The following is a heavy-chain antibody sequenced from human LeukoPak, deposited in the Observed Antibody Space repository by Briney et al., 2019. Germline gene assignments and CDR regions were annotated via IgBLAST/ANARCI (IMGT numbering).Heavy chain of an antibody. Sequence: GGSLRLSCAASGFTISSNYMNWVRQAPGKGLEWVSVIYSGGSTYYADSVKGRFTISRDNSKNTLYLQMNSLRAEDTAVYYCARGSGYYYGMDVWGQGTTVTVSS. V-gene: IGHV3-66*01. D-gene: IGHD3-10*01. J-gene: IGHJ6*02. CDR3: ARGSGYYYGMDV. CDR2: IYSGGST. CDR1: GFTISSNY.